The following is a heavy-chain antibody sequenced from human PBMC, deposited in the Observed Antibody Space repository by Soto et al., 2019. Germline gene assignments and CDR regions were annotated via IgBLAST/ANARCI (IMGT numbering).Heavy chain of an antibody. CDR2: LTHIGDT. J-gene: IGHJ4*02. CDR1: GESFSGYY. Sequence: SETLSLTCAVYGESFSGYYWSWIRQSPEKGLEWIGQLTHIGDTHYNPSLMGRVTISLDTSKNQFSLKLSSLTAADTAVYYCARGPRSAVATMAHFDYWGQGTLVTVSS. V-gene: IGHV4-34*01. D-gene: IGHD5-12*01. CDR3: ARGPRSAVATMAHFDY.